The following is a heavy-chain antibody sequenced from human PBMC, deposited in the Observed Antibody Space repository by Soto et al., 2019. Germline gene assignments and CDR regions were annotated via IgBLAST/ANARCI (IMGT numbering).Heavy chain of an antibody. D-gene: IGHD5-18*01. CDR1: GFTFSSYW. V-gene: IGHV3-7*03. Sequence: EVQLVESGGGLVQPGGSLRLSCAASGFTFSSYWMSWVRQAPGKGLEWVANIKQDGSEKYYVDSVKGRFTISRDNAKNSLYLQMNSLRAEDTAVYYCARGGYSYGPTLPFVPFDDWGQGTLVTVSS. J-gene: IGHJ4*02. CDR3: ARGGYSYGPTLPFVPFDD. CDR2: IKQDGSEK.